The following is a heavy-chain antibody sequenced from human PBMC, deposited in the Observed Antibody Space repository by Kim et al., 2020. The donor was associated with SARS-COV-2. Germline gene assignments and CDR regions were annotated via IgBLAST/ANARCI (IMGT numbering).Heavy chain of an antibody. D-gene: IGHD1-26*01. J-gene: IGHJ5*02. Sequence: SLRSRVTISVDTSKNQFSLKLSSVTAADTAVYYCARRLKVGATGGNWFDPWGQGTLVTVSS. V-gene: IGHV4-34*13. CDR3: ARRLKVGATGGNWFDP.